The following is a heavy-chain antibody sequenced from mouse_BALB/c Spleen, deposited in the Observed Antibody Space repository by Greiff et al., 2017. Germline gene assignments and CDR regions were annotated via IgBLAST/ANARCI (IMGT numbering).Heavy chain of an antibody. V-gene: IGHV1-18*01. CDR3: ATENYYGSRTGLDY. Sequence: EVKLMESGPELVKPGASVKIPCKASGYTFTDYNMDWVKQSHGKSLEWIGDINPNNGGTIYNQKFKGKATLTVDKSSSTAYMELRSLTSEDTAVYYCATENYYGSRTGLDYWGQGTSVTVSS. D-gene: IGHD1-1*01. CDR2: INPNNGGT. CDR1: GYTFTDYN. J-gene: IGHJ4*01.